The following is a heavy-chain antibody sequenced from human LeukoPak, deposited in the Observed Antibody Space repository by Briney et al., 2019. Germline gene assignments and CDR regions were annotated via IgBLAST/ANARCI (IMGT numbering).Heavy chain of an antibody. D-gene: IGHD6-13*01. CDR3: ARDASAAAGTKYHYYYGVDV. CDR2: IYVSGSA. CDR1: GDSISDYY. V-gene: IGHV4-4*07. Sequence: SETLSLTCTVSGDSISDYYWSWIRQPAGKGLEWIGRIYVSGSANHNPSLKSRVTMSVDASKNQVSLKLTSVTPADTAIYYCARDASAAAGTKYHYYYGVDVWGQGTMVTVSS. J-gene: IGHJ6*02.